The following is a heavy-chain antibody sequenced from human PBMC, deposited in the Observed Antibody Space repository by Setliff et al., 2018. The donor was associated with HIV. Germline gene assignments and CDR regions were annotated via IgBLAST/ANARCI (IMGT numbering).Heavy chain of an antibody. J-gene: IGHJ4*02. CDR2: IYYNGSP. D-gene: IGHD6-6*01. Sequence: SETLSLTCTVSGASISSSGSYWGWIRQSPGKGLQWIGSIYYNGSPYYNPSLRSRLTLSVDTSKNQFSLRPSSVTAADTAVYYCARHVGYSSSSLDYWGQGTLVTVSS. CDR1: GASISSSGSY. CDR3: ARHVGYSSSSLDY. V-gene: IGHV4-39*01.